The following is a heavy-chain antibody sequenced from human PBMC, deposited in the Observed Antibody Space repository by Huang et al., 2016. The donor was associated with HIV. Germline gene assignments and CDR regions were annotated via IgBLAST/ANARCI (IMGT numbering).Heavy chain of an antibody. D-gene: IGHD6-13*01. CDR1: GFSLTSSGVA. V-gene: IGHV2-5*02. Sequence: QITLKESGPTLVKPTQTLTLTCTFSGFSLTSSGVAVGWIRQPPGKALEWLALIYWDNEEGCSPSLKTRLTLTKDTPKNEVGHTRTNMDPVDTATYYCVHRLRYGKWYVDYWGQGVLVTVSS. J-gene: IGHJ4*02. CDR3: VHRLRYGKWYVDY. CDR2: IYWDNEE.